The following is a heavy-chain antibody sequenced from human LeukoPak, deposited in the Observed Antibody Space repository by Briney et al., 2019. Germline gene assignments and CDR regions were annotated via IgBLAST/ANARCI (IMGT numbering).Heavy chain of an antibody. J-gene: IGHJ4*02. CDR3: ARATFSGYDQYFDY. V-gene: IGHV4-59*01. D-gene: IGHD5-12*01. CDR2: IYYSGST. CDR1: GGSFSGYY. Sequence: SETLSLTCAVYGGSFSGYYWNWIRQPPGKGLEWIGYIYYSGSTNYNPSLKSQVTISVDTSKNQFSLKLSSVTAADTAVYYCARATFSGYDQYFDYWGQGTLVTVSS.